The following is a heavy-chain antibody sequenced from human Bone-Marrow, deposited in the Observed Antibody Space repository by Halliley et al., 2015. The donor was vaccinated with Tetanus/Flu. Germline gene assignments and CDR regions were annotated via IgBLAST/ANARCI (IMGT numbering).Heavy chain of an antibody. CDR2: LYPEAPGT. D-gene: IGHD1-26*01. V-gene: IGHV5-51*01. J-gene: IGHJ5*02. CDR3: GRYGMGAPLNWFAP. Sequence: MGILYPEAPGTRYTPPFQGQVTISTDKSMNTAYLQWNSLKASDTAMYYCGRYGMGAPLNWFAPWGQGTQVTVSS.